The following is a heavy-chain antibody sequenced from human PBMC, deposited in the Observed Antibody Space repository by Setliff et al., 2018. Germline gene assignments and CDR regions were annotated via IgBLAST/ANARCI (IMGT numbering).Heavy chain of an antibody. Sequence: GGSLRLSCAASGFTFSSYAITWVRQAPGKGLEWVSMISGSAQTTYYADSVKGRFTISRDNSKNTLYLQMNSLRAEDTAVYYCAKDLYSSSWNYYYYGMDVWGQGTTVTVSS. CDR1: GFTFSSYA. J-gene: IGHJ6*02. D-gene: IGHD6-13*01. CDR2: ISGSAQTT. V-gene: IGHV3-23*01. CDR3: AKDLYSSSWNYYYYGMDV.